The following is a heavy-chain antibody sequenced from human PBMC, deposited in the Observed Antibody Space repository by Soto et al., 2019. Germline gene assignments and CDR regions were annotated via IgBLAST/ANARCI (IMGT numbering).Heavy chain of an antibody. V-gene: IGHV3-23*01. Sequence: GGSLRLSCAASGFTFFYHGMSWVRQAPGKGLEWVSSVSGDSGHTYYADSVRGRFTISRDNSKNPVFLQMGSLRVDDTAIYYCAKDLNRGPEPDPDVWGQGTTVTVSS. CDR3: AKDLNRGPEPDPDV. CDR2: VSGDSGHT. J-gene: IGHJ6*02. D-gene: IGHD3-10*01. CDR1: GFTFFYHG.